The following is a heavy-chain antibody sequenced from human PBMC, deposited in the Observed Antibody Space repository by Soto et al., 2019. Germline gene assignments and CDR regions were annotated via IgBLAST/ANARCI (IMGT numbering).Heavy chain of an antibody. CDR3: ARDYCSETTCPNYGMDV. J-gene: IGHJ6*02. V-gene: IGHV3-11*01. CDR1: IFTFSDYY. Sequence: LRLSCEASIFTFSDYYMTWIRQAPGKGLEWVSSISSRASATYYADSVKGRFTISRDNAKNSVPLQMNSLRAEDTAVYYCARDYCSETTCPNYGMDVWGQGTMVTVSS. D-gene: IGHD2-15*01. CDR2: ISSRASAT.